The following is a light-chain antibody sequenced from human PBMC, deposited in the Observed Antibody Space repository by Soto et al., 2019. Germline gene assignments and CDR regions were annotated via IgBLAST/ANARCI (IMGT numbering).Light chain of an antibody. CDR2: EGT. V-gene: IGLV2-23*01. CDR3: CSYAGSSTS. CDR1: SSNVGTYNL. Sequence: QSALTQPASVSESPGQSITISCTGTSSNVGTYNLVSWYQQYPGKAPKLIIYEGTKRHSGVSNRFSGSNSGNTASLTLSGLQAEDEADYYCCSYAGSSTSFGTGTKVTV. J-gene: IGLJ1*01.